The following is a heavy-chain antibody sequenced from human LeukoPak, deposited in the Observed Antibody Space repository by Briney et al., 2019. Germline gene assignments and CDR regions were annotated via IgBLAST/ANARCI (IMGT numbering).Heavy chain of an antibody. CDR2: ITSSSTYI. CDR3: TRGIGSYDY. D-gene: IGHD1-26*01. V-gene: IGHV3-21*01. Sequence: GGSLRLSCAASGFTFSRYTVNWVRQAPGKGLEWVSSITSSSTYIYYADSVKGRFTISRDNAKNSLYLHMNSLRAEDTAVYYCTRGIGSYDYWGQGTRVTVSS. J-gene: IGHJ4*02. CDR1: GFTFSRYT.